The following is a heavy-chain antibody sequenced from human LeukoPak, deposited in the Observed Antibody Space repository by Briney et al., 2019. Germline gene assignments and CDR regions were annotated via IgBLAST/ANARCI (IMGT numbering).Heavy chain of an antibody. Sequence: GGSLRLSCAASGFTFSDYYMSWIRQAPGKGLEWVSYISSSGSTIYYADSVKGRFTISRDNAKNSLYLQMNSLRAEDTAVYYCAREGYCSGGSCYSYGGYYYMDVWGKGTTVTVSS. CDR3: AREGYCSGGSCYSYGGYYYMDV. CDR1: GFTFSDYY. D-gene: IGHD2-15*01. J-gene: IGHJ6*03. V-gene: IGHV3-11*04. CDR2: ISSSGSTI.